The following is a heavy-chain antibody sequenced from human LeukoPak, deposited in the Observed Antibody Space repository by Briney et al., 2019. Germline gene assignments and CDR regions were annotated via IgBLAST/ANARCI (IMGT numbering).Heavy chain of an antibody. Sequence: SETLSLTCAVYGGSFSGYYWSWIRQPPGKGLEWIGEINHSGSTNYNPSLKSRVTISVDTSKNQFSLKLSSVTAADTAVYYCARVWRHCSGGSCYYAHFDYWGQGTLVTVSS. CDR3: ARVWRHCSGGSCYYAHFDY. V-gene: IGHV4-34*01. CDR1: GGSFSGYY. J-gene: IGHJ4*02. D-gene: IGHD2-15*01. CDR2: INHSGST.